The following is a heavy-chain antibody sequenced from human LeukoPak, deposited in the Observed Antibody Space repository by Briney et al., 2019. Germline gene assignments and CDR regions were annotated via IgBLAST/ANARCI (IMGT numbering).Heavy chain of an antibody. CDR2: INAGNGNR. D-gene: IGHD3-3*01. CDR3: ARARYETRIWPKSRYDYYHYMDV. J-gene: IGHJ6*03. Sequence: ASVKVSCKASGYTFTSYAMHWVRQAPGQRLEWMGWINAGNGNRKYSQEFQDRVTITRDTSASTAYMELSSLRSEDMAVYYCARARYETRIWPKSRYDYYHYMDVWGKGTTVTVSS. V-gene: IGHV1-3*03. CDR1: GYTFTSYA.